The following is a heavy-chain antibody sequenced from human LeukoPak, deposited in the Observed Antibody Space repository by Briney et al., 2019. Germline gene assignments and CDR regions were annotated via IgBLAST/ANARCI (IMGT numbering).Heavy chain of an antibody. D-gene: IGHD3-10*01. CDR2: IYYSGST. V-gene: IGHV4-59*11. CDR1: GGSISSHY. Sequence: SSETLSLTCTVSGGSISSHYWSWIRQPPGKGLEWIGYIYYSGSTNYNPSLKSRVTISVDTSKNQFSLKLSSVTAADTAVYYCARDRPSGDLDYWGQGTLVTVSS. J-gene: IGHJ4*02. CDR3: ARDRPSGDLDY.